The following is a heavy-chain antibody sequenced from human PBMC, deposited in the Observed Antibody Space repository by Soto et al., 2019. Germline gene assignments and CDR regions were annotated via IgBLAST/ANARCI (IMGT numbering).Heavy chain of an antibody. CDR1: GFTFSSYG. D-gene: IGHD5-18*01. J-gene: IGHJ6*02. CDR3: ARDTAMASGYYYYGMDV. Sequence: GGSLRLSCAASGFTFSSYGMHWVRQAPGKGLEWVAVIWYDGSNKYYADSVKGRFTISRDNSKNTLYLQMNSLRAEDTAVYYCARDTAMASGYYYYGMDVWGQGTTVTVSS. V-gene: IGHV3-33*01. CDR2: IWYDGSNK.